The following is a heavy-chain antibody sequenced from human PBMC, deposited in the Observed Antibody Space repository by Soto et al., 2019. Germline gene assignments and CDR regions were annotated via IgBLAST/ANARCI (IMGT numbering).Heavy chain of an antibody. D-gene: IGHD1-26*01. CDR3: ARDLGVGAASDY. V-gene: IGHV1-3*01. CDR2: INAGNGNT. J-gene: IGHJ4*02. Sequence: QVQLVQSGAEVKKPGASVKVSCKASGYTFTSYAMHWVRQAPGQRLEWMGWINAGNGNTKDSQKFQGRVTITRDTSASTAYVERSGLRAEGTAVFCWARDLGVGAASDYWGQGALVTVSS. CDR1: GYTFTSYA.